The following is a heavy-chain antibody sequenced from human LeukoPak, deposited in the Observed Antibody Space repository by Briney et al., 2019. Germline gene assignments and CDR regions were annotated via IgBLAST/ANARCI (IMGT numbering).Heavy chain of an antibody. CDR2: IIPIFGTA. Sequence: ASVKVSCKASGYTFTGYHMHWVRQAPGQGLEWMGGIIPIFGTANYAQKFQGRVTITADESTSTAYMELSSLRSEDTAVYYCARDKSGSYRSFDYWGQGTLVTVSS. CDR1: GYTFTGYH. J-gene: IGHJ4*02. CDR3: ARDKSGSYRSFDY. D-gene: IGHD1-26*01. V-gene: IGHV1-69*13.